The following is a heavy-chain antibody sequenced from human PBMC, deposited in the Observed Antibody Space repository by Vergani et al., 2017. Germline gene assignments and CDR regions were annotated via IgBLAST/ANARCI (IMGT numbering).Heavy chain of an antibody. Sequence: EVQLVESGGGVVQPGGSLRLSCAASGFTFDDYAMHWVRQAPGKGLEWVSLISGDGGSTYYADSVKGRFTISRDNSKNSLYLQMNSLRTEDTALYYCAKTNGLGGAGHYYYYGMDVWGQGTTVTVSS. CDR3: AKTNGLGGAGHYYYYGMDV. V-gene: IGHV3-43*02. CDR1: GFTFDDYA. J-gene: IGHJ6*02. D-gene: IGHD6-19*01. CDR2: ISGDGGST.